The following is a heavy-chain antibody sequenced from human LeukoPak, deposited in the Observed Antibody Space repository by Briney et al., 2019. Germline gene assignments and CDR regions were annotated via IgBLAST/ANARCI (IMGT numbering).Heavy chain of an antibody. CDR2: IRSKTNSYAT. CDR1: GFTFSGSV. J-gene: IGHJ4*02. CDR3: SVNYCSGGSCYML. V-gene: IGHV3-73*01. D-gene: IGHD2-15*01. Sequence: GGSLRLSCAASGFTFSGSVMHWVRQASGKGLEWVGRIRSKTNSYATAYAASVKGSFTISRDDSKNTAYLQMNSLKTEDTAVYYCSVNYCSGGSCYMLWGQGTLVTVSS.